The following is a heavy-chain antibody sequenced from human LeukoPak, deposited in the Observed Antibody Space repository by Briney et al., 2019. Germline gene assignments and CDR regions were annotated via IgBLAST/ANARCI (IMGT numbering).Heavy chain of an antibody. CDR2: ITSSSNYI. CDR3: ARDRGYFDN. V-gene: IGHV3-21*01. Sequence: GGSLRLSCAASGFTFSTYSMNWVRQAPGKGLEWLSSITSSSNYIYYADSVKGRFTISRDNVQNSLYLQMNSPRAEDTAMYYCARDRGYFDNWGQGTLVSVSS. J-gene: IGHJ4*02. CDR1: GFTFSTYS.